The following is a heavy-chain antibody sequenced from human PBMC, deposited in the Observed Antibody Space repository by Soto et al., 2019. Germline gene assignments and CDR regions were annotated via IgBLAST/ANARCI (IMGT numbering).Heavy chain of an antibody. CDR2: VNHSGST. CDR1: GGSFSGYY. Sequence: ASETLSLTCAVYGGSFSGYYWSWIRQPPGKGLEWIGEVNHSGSTNYNPSLKSRVTISVDTSKNQFSLKLSSATAADTAVYYCARAGWQWLVHWGQGTQVTVSS. V-gene: IGHV4-34*01. CDR3: ARAGWQWLVH. D-gene: IGHD6-19*01. J-gene: IGHJ4*02.